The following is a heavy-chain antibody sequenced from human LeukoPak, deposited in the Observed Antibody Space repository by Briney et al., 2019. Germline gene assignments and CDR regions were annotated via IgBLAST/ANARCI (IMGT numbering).Heavy chain of an antibody. CDR2: ISAYNGNT. V-gene: IGHV1-18*01. D-gene: IGHD2-2*02. Sequence: ASVKVSCKASGYTFTSYGISWVRQAPGQGLEWMGWISAYNGNTNYAQKLQGRVTMTTDTSTSTAYMELRSLRSDDTAVYYCATERYCSSTSCYSYYYYGMDVWGQGTTVIVSS. CDR3: ATERYCSSTSCYSYYYYGMDV. CDR1: GYTFTSYG. J-gene: IGHJ6*02.